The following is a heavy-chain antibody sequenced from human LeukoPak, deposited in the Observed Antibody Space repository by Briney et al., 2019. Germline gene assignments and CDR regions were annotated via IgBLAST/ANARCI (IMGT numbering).Heavy chain of an antibody. CDR3: ARDLKSAAGTGHAFDP. J-gene: IGHJ3*01. CDR1: GFTLSSYT. Sequence: GGSLRLSCAASGFTLSSYTMNWVGQAPGKGLEWVSPITIRGSYIYYVDSVKGRFTISRDNANNLLYLQVNRLRPEDTAVYSCARDLKSAAGTGHAFDPWGQGTMVTVSS. D-gene: IGHD6-13*01. CDR2: ITIRGSYI. V-gene: IGHV3-21*01.